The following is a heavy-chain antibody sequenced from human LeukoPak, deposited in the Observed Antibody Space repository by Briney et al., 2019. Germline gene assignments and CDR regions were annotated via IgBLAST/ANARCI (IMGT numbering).Heavy chain of an antibody. CDR3: ASYYYDSSGYYSVPVDY. CDR2: INWNGGST. D-gene: IGHD3-22*01. CDR1: GFTFDDYG. Sequence: PGGSLRLSCAASGFTFDDYGMSWVRQAPGKGLEWVSGINWNGGSTGYADSVKGRFTISRDNAKNSLYLQMNSLRAEDTAVYYCASYYYDSSGYYSVPVDYWGQGTLVTVSS. V-gene: IGHV3-20*04. J-gene: IGHJ4*02.